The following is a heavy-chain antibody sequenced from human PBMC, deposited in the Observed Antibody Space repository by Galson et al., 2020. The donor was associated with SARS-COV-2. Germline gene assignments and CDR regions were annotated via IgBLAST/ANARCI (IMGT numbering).Heavy chain of an antibody. CDR2: ISASGDGL. CDR3: AKDSGRSGWYFDV. CDR1: GFTFSSYA. D-gene: IGHD1-26*01. V-gene: IGHV3-23*01. Sequence: GESLKISCTASGFTFSSYAMGWVRQAPGKGLEWVATISASGDGLFYGESLKDRVTVSRDNSKNTLYLQLNSLSAADSASFYCAKDSGRSGWYFDVWGRGTLVTVSS. J-gene: IGHJ2*01.